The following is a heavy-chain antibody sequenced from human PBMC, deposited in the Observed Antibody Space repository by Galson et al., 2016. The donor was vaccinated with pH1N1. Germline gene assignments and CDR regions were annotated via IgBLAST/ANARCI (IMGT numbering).Heavy chain of an antibody. CDR3: ARSRDFSFDY. CDR1: GFTLSCCA. CDR2: ISKAGNNV. J-gene: IGHJ4*02. V-gene: IGHV3-30*04. Sequence: SLRLSCAASGFTLSCCAMHWVRQAPGKGLECVALISKAGNNVYYADSVKGRFTITRDSSNITLYLQMNSLRTEDTAIYYWARSRDFSFDYWGQGALVTVAS. D-gene: IGHD4-11*01.